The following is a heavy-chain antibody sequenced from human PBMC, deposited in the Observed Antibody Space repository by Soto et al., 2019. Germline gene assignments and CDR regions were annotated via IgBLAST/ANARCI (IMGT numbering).Heavy chain of an antibody. Sequence: QVQLVQSGAEVKKPGSSVKVSCKASGGTFSSYTISWVRQAPGQGLEWMGRIIPILGIANYAQKFQGRVTITADKSTSTAYIELSSLRSEDTAVYYCARDPYYSGGSCHSYWYFDLWGRGPLVTVSS. CDR1: GGTFSSYT. V-gene: IGHV1-69*08. CDR3: ARDPYYSGGSCHSYWYFDL. D-gene: IGHD2-15*01. CDR2: IIPILGIA. J-gene: IGHJ2*01.